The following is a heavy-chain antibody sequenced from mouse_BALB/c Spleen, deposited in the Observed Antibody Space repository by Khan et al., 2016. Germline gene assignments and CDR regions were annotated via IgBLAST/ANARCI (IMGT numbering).Heavy chain of an antibody. J-gene: IGHJ4*01. CDR3: ARGVRSDYYAMDY. CDR1: GYPFTDYS. Sequence: QVQLQQSGGELARPGAYVNLSCKASGYPFTDYSINWVRQRTGLGLVWIGEFFPRSGNIYYKEKFKGEATLTADKPSSTAYIQLSSLASEDAAVSFGARGVRSDYYAMDYAGQGTSVTVSS. V-gene: IGHV1-77*01. D-gene: IGHD2-2*01. CDR2: FFPRSGNI.